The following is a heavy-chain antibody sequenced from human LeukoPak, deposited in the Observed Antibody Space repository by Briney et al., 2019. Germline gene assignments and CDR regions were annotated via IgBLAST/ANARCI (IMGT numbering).Heavy chain of an antibody. J-gene: IGHJ3*02. CDR3: VGTTSGIGAFDI. Sequence: GGPLRLSCAASGFTFSSYAMHWVRQAPGKGLEWVAVISYDGSNKYYADSVKGRFTISRDNSQNTLYLQINSLRAEDTAVYYCVGTTSGIGAFDIWGQGTMVTVSS. D-gene: IGHD6-13*01. CDR2: ISYDGSNK. CDR1: GFTFSSYA. V-gene: IGHV3-30*04.